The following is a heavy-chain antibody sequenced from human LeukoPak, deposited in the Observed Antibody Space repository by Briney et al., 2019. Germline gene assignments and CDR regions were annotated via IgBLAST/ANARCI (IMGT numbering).Heavy chain of an antibody. CDR1: GFTFSSYW. V-gene: IGHV3-7*01. J-gene: IGHJ4*02. CDR3: ASRAFWSGYALGY. CDR2: IKQDGSEK. Sequence: GVSLRLSCAASGFTFSSYWMSWVRQAPGKGLEWVANIKQDGSEKYYVDSVKGRFTISRDNAKNSLYLQMNSLRAEDTAVYYCASRAFWSGYALGYWGQGTLVTVSS. D-gene: IGHD3-3*01.